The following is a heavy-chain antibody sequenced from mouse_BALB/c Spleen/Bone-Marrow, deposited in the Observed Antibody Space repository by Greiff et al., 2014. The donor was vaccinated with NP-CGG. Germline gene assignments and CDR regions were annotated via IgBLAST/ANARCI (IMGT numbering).Heavy chain of an antibody. CDR1: GYTFSSYW. V-gene: IGHV1-9*01. D-gene: IGHD2-4*01. CDR2: ILPGSGST. CDR3: ARRGLRRSYYFDY. Sequence: QVQLQQSGAELMKPGASVKISCKATGYTFSSYWIEWVKQRPGHGLEWIGEILPGSGSTNYNEKFKGKATFTADTSSNTAYMQLSSLTSEDSAVYYCARRGLRRSYYFDYWGQGTTLTVSS. J-gene: IGHJ2*01.